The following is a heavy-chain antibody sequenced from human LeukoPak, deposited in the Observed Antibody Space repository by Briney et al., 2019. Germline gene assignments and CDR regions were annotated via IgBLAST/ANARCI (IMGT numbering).Heavy chain of an antibody. CDR2: IKQDATEI. V-gene: IGHV3-7*01. D-gene: IGHD1-26*01. CDR3: ARLNWDDGEVSGFDQ. Sequence: PGGSLRLSCATSGFSFRNSWMSWVRQAPGKGPEWVANIKQDATEIYYADSVKGRLTISRDNARRSLFLQMNILRVEDTALYYCARLNWDDGEVSGFDQWGQGILVTVSS. J-gene: IGHJ5*02. CDR1: GFSFRNSW.